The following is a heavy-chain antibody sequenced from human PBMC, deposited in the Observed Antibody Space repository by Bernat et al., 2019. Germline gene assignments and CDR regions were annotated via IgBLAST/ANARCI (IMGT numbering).Heavy chain of an antibody. CDR1: GGSISSGDYY. CDR2: IYYSGST. CDR3: AREPLSSGVGIIGAYDI. D-gene: IGHD3-3*01. Sequence: SGGSISSGDYYWSLIRQPPGKGLEWIGYIYYSGSTYYNPSLKSRVTISVDTSKKQFSLKLSSLTAADTAVYYCAREPLSSGVGIIGAYDIWGQGTMV. J-gene: IGHJ3*02. V-gene: IGHV4-30-4*02.